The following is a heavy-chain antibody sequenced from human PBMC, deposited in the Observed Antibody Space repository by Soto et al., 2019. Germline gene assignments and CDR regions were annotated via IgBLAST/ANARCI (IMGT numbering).Heavy chain of an antibody. J-gene: IGHJ4*02. CDR1: VGTFSSYA. CDR2: IIPIFGTA. CDR3: ARGLRQLVLSQKFDY. V-gene: IGHV1-69*13. Sequence: SVKISCKASVGTFSSYAISWVRQAPGQGLGWMGGIIPIFGTANYAQKFQGRVTITADESTSTAYMELSSLRSEDTAVYYCARGLRQLVLSQKFDYWGQGSLVTVSS. D-gene: IGHD6-13*01.